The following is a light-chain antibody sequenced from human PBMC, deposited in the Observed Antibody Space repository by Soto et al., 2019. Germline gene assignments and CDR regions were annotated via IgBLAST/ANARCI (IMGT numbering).Light chain of an antibody. V-gene: IGKV3-20*01. CDR2: GSS. Sequence: EIVLTQSPGTLSWSPGQRATLSCRASQNIRSNYVAWYQQKPGQAPRLLIFGSSSTATGIPDRFSASGSGTDFTLTISRLEPEDFAVYYCQQYGYEPLTFGGGTKVEI. CDR1: QNIRSNY. CDR3: QQYGYEPLT. J-gene: IGKJ4*01.